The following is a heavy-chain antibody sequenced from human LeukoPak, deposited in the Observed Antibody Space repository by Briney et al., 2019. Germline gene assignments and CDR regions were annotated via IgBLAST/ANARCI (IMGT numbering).Heavy chain of an antibody. J-gene: IGHJ4*02. Sequence: PGGSLRLSCAASGFTFSSYAMHWVRQAPGKGLEGVAVISYDGSNKYYADSVKGRFTISRDNSKNTLYLQMNSLRAEDTAVYYCARAYDYGDHFDYWGQGTLVTVSS. CDR1: GFTFSSYA. V-gene: IGHV3-30-3*01. CDR2: ISYDGSNK. CDR3: ARAYDYGDHFDY. D-gene: IGHD4-17*01.